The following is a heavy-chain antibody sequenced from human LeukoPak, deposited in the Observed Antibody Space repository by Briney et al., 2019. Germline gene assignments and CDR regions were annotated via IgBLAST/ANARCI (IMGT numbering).Heavy chain of an antibody. Sequence: GGSLRLSCAASGFTFSNAWMSWVRQAPGKGLEWVGRIKSKSDGGTTDYAAPVKGRFTISRDNAKNSLYLQMNSLRAEDTAVYYCARGSSKVYWGQGTLVTVSS. J-gene: IGHJ4*02. D-gene: IGHD2-2*01. V-gene: IGHV3-15*01. CDR3: ARGSSKVY. CDR1: GFTFSNAW. CDR2: IKSKSDGGTT.